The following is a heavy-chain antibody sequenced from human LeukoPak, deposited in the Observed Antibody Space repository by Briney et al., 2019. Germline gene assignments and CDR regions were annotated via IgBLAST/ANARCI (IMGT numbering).Heavy chain of an antibody. J-gene: IGHJ3*02. CDR3: ARGGEDI. D-gene: IGHD3-3*01. CDR1: GFTFSSYA. Sequence: GGSLRLSCAASGFTFSSYAMNWVRQAPGKGLEWVSYISSSSTIYYADSVKGRFTISRDNAKNSLYLQMNSLRAEDTAVYYCARGGEDIWGQGTMVTVSS. V-gene: IGHV3-48*04. CDR2: ISSSSTI.